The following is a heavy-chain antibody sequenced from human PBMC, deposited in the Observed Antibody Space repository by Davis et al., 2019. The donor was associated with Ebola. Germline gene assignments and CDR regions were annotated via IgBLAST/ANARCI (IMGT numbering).Heavy chain of an antibody. V-gene: IGHV3-30*18. CDR3: AKDHRFVVAAVTGLDY. CDR2: ISYDGRNK. J-gene: IGHJ4*02. CDR1: GFTFKTYG. D-gene: IGHD2-21*01. Sequence: GESLKIPCAASGFTFKTYGMNWVRQAPGKGLEWVAVISYDGRNKFYADSVKGRFTISRDNSKNTVYLQMDSLRAEDTAVYFCAKDHRFVVAAVTGLDYWGQGTPVTVSS.